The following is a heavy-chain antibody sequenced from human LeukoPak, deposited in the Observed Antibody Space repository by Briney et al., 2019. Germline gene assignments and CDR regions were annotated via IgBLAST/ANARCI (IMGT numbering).Heavy chain of an antibody. V-gene: IGHV5-51*01. CDR1: GYRFSSYW. Sequence: GESLKISCKGSGYRFSSYWIGWVRQMPGKGLEWMGIIYPGDSDTRYSPSFQGQVTISADKSISTTYLQWSSLKASDTAIYYCAREDSGPSDYWGQGTLVTVAS. CDR3: AREDSGPSDY. CDR2: IYPGDSDT. J-gene: IGHJ4*02.